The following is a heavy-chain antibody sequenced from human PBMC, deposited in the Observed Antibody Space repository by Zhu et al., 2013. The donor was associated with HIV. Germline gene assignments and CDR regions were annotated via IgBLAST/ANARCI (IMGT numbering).Heavy chain of an antibody. J-gene: IGHJ6*02. D-gene: IGHD3-9*01. CDR2: ISYDGSNK. V-gene: IGHV3-30-3*01. CDR3: ARDRINGDDIISDYYYYGMDV. CDR1: GFTFSSYA. Sequence: QVQLVESGGGVVQPGRSLRLSCAASGFTFSSYAMHWVRQAPGKGLEWVAVISYDGSNKYYADSVKGRFTISRDNSKNTLYLQMNSLRAEDTAVYYCARDRINGDDIISDYYYYGMDVWGQGTTVTVSS.